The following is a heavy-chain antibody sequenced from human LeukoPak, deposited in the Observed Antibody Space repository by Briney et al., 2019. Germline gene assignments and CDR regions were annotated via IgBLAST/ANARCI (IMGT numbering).Heavy chain of an antibody. J-gene: IGHJ3*02. CDR2: IKQDGSEK. V-gene: IGHV3-7*01. CDR1: GFTFSSYW. Sequence: GGSLRLSCAASGFTFSSYWMSWVRQAPGKGPEWVANIKQDGSEKYYVDSVKGRFTISRDNAKNSLYLQMNSLRAEDTAVYYCARDRNNWNYDAFDIWGQGTMVTVSS. CDR3: ARDRNNWNYDAFDI. D-gene: IGHD1-7*01.